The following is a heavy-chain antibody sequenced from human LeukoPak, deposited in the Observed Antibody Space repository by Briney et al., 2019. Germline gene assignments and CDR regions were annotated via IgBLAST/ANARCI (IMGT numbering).Heavy chain of an antibody. D-gene: IGHD6-19*01. CDR1: GGSISSSSYY. V-gene: IGHV4-39*07. Sequence: PSETLSLTCTVSGGSISSSSYYWGWIRQPPGKGREWIGRLYYSGSTYYNPSLKSRVTISVDTSKNQFSLKLSSVTAADTAVYYCARGTGSSGWYLWFDPWGQGTLVTVSS. CDR3: ARGTGSSGWYLWFDP. CDR2: LYYSGST. J-gene: IGHJ5*02.